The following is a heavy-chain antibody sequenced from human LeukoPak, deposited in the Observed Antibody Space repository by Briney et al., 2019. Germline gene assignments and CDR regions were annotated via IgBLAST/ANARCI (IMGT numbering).Heavy chain of an antibody. CDR1: GYTFTSYD. V-gene: IGHV7-4-1*02. D-gene: IGHD3-3*01. J-gene: IGHJ6*02. CDR2: INTNTGNP. Sequence: ASVKVSCKASGYTFTSYDINWVRQAPGQGLEWMGWINTNTGNPTYAQGFTGRFVFSLDTSVSTAYLQISSLKAEDTAVYYCARVRVGYDFWSGYYEEYYYYGMDVWGQGTTVTVSS. CDR3: ARVRVGYDFWSGYYEEYYYYGMDV.